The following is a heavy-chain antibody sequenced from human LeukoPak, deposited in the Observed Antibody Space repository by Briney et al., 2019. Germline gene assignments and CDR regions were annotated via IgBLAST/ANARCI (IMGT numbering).Heavy chain of an antibody. J-gene: IGHJ5*02. CDR1: GYTFTSYD. CDR2: MNPNSGNT. D-gene: IGHD3-10*01. CDR3: ARVGITMVRGVIIPENWFDP. Sequence: ASVKVSCKASGYTFTSYDINWVRQATGQGLEWMGWMNPNSGNTGYAQKFQGRVTMTRSTSISTAYMELSSLRSEDTAVYYCARVGITMVRGVIIPENWFDPWGQGTLVTVSS. V-gene: IGHV1-8*01.